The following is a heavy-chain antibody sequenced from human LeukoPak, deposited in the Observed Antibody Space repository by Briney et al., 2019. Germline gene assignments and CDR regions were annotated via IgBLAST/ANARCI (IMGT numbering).Heavy chain of an antibody. J-gene: IGHJ4*02. Sequence: NPSETLSLTCTVSGGSVSSYHWTWIRQPAGKGLEWIGRLYSSGSTNYNPSLKSRLTMSLDTSKNQFSLKLNSVTAADTAVYFCARKDGDLWGQGTLVTVSS. CDR3: ARKDGDL. V-gene: IGHV4-4*07. CDR1: GGSVSSYH. CDR2: LYSSGST.